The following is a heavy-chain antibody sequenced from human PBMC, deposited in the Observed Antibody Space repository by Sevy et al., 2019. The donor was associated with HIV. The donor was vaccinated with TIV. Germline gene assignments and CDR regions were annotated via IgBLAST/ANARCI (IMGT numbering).Heavy chain of an antibody. Sequence: ASVKVSCKASGGTFSNYAISWVRQAPGQGLEWMGGIIPILNTPNYAQKFLGRVTITADKFNTTAYMELSSLRSDDTAVYYCATESQIYCSDNSCPFDYWGQGTLITVSS. V-gene: IGHV1-69*10. J-gene: IGHJ4*02. CDR3: ATESQIYCSDNSCPFDY. CDR1: GGTFSNYA. D-gene: IGHD2-15*01. CDR2: IIPILNTP.